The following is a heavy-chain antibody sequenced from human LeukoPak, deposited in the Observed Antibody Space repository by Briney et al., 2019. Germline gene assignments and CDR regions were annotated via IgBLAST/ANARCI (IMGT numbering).Heavy chain of an antibody. CDR3: AAEKRYFDWLSGDY. J-gene: IGHJ4*02. Sequence: ASVKVSFKASGGTFSSYAISWVRQAPGQGLEWMGRIIPIFGTANYAQKFQGRVTITTDESTSTAYMELSSLRSEDTAVYYCAAEKRYFDWLSGDYWGQGTLVTVST. D-gene: IGHD3-9*01. CDR1: GGTFSSYA. CDR2: IIPIFGTA. V-gene: IGHV1-69*05.